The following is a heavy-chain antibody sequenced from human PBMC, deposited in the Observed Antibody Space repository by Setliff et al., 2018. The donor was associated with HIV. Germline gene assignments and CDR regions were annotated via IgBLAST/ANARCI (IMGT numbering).Heavy chain of an antibody. V-gene: IGHV4-39*01. CDR3: ARSIVPVASGYYYFEY. CDR1: GVSISTTDYY. J-gene: IGHJ4*02. D-gene: IGHD3-3*01. Sequence: PSETLSLTCYVSGVSISTTDYYWAWIRQPPGKGLEWIGEINHRGRTRYNPSLKSRVTISVDTSKNKFSLRLSSVAAGDTAVYYCARSIVPVASGYYYFEYWGQGTLVTVSS. CDR2: INHRGRT.